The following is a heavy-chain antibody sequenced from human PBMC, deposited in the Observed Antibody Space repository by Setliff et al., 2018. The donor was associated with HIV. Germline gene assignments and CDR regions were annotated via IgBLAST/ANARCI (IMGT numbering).Heavy chain of an antibody. Sequence: PGGSLRLSCAASGFTFNYFWMSWVRQAPGKGLEWVANIKQDGSEKNYVDSVKGRFTISRDTAKNSLYLQMNSLRVEDTAVYYSARDHWVAGLDYWGQGALVTVSS. J-gene: IGHJ4*02. CDR2: IKQDGSEK. CDR3: ARDHWVAGLDY. CDR1: GFTFNYFW. D-gene: IGHD6-19*01. V-gene: IGHV3-7*01.